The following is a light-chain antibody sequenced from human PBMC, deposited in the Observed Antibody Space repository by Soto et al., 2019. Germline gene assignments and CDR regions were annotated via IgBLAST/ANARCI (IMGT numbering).Light chain of an antibody. CDR3: QQYGSSPWT. Sequence: GDRVTITCRASRSVDLWLAWYQQKPGKAPKLLIYDASSLQSGVPSRFSGSGSGTEFTLTISRLEPEDFAVYYCQQYGSSPWTFGQGTKVDIK. V-gene: IGKV1-5*01. CDR1: RSVDLW. J-gene: IGKJ1*01. CDR2: DAS.